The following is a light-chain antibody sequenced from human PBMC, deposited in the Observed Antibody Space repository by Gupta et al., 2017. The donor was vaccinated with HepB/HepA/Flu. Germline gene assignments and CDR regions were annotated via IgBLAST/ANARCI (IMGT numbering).Light chain of an antibody. Sequence: QSVLTRPPSVSAAPEQKVLISCTETRSNIVAGHDVNWYQQLPGTAPKLLIYANNNRPSGVPDRFSGSKSGASASLAITGLQAEDEADYYCHSQDNSLSGSVFGGGTKLTVL. J-gene: IGLJ2*01. CDR2: ANN. V-gene: IGLV1-40*01. CDR3: HSQDNSLSGSV. CDR1: RSNIVAGHD.